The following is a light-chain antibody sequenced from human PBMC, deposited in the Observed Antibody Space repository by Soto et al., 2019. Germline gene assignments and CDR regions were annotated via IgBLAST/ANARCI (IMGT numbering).Light chain of an antibody. CDR2: WAS. Sequence: DIVMTQSPDSLAVSLGERATINCKSSHSLLYSYNNKNFLAWYQKKPGQPPKLLIYWASTRESGVPDRFSGSGSETDFTLTISSVQAEDVAIYYCQQYHSTPPYTFGEGTKLEIK. CDR3: QQYHSTPPYT. CDR1: HSLLYSYNNKNF. J-gene: IGKJ2*01. V-gene: IGKV4-1*01.